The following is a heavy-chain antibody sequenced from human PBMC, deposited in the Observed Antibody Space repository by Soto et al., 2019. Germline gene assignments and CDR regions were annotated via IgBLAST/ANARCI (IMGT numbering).Heavy chain of an antibody. D-gene: IGHD2-15*01. CDR3: ARFYHREAATASALDY. Sequence: TLSLTCTVSGGSISSGGYSWSWIRQSPEKGLEWLGCIYPTGSTYYHPSLKSRVTISIDTSRNQFSLNLTSVTAADTAVYYCARFYHREAATASALDYWGQGTLVTVSS. CDR2: IYPTGST. J-gene: IGHJ4*02. V-gene: IGHV4-30-2*06. CDR1: GGSISSGGYS.